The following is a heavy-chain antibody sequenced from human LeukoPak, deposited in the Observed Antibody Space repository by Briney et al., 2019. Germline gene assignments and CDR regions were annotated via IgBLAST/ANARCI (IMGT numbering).Heavy chain of an antibody. V-gene: IGHV3-33*06. CDR2: IWYDGSNK. Sequence: GRSLRLSCAASGFTFSSYGMHWVRQAPGKGLEWVAVIWYDGSNKYYADSVKGRFTISRDNSKNTLYLQINSLRAEDTAVYYCAKEVSSWYYYYYYMDVWGKGTTVTVSS. J-gene: IGHJ6*03. CDR3: AKEVSSWYYYYYYMDV. D-gene: IGHD6-13*01. CDR1: GFTFSSYG.